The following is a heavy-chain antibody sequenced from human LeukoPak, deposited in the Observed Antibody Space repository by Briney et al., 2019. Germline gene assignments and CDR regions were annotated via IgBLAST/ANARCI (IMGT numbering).Heavy chain of an antibody. D-gene: IGHD3-10*01. Sequence: PSETLSLTCTVSGGSISSCYWSWIRQPAGKGLEWIGRIYTSGSTNYNPSLKSRVTMSVDTSKNQFSLKLSSVTAADTAVYYCAGLRNYYGSGSYHPLYYYYYMDVWGKGTTVTISS. J-gene: IGHJ6*03. CDR3: AGLRNYYGSGSYHPLYYYYYMDV. CDR1: GGSISSCY. CDR2: IYTSGST. V-gene: IGHV4-4*07.